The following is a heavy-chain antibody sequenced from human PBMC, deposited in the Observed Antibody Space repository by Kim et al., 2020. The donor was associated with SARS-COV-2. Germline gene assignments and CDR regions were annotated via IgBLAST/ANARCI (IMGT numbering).Heavy chain of an antibody. CDR1: GFTVSSNY. Sequence: GGSLRLSCAASGFTVSSNYMSWVRQAPGKGLEWVSVIYSGGSTYYADSVKGRFTISRDNSKNTLYLQMNSLRAEDTAVYYCASLANSNPDAFDIWGQGTMVTVSS. CDR3: ASLANSNPDAFDI. J-gene: IGHJ3*02. CDR2: IYSGGST. V-gene: IGHV3-66*01. D-gene: IGHD4-4*01.